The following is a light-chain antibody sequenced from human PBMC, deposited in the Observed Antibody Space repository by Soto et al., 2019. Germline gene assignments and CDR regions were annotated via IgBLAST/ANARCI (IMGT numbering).Light chain of an antibody. V-gene: IGLV3-21*01. CDR3: QVWDSSSDHVV. J-gene: IGLJ2*01. CDR1: NIRSKT. Sequence: SYDLTQPPSVSVAPGKTTTITCGGNNIRSKTVHWYQQKPGQAPVLVIYYDVDRPSGIPERFSGSNSGNTATLTISRVEAGDEADYYCQVWDSSSDHVVFGGGTKVTVL. CDR2: YDV.